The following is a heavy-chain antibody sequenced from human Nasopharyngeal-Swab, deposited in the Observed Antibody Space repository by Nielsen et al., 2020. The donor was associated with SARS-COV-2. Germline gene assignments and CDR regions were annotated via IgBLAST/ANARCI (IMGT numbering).Heavy chain of an antibody. CDR3: AREKDFWGGSHYFYMDV. Sequence: GGSLRLFCAASGFTFSIYWMTWVRQAPGRGLEWVSNMNEDGSEKNYVDSVKGRFTISRDNAKNLLYLQMNSLRAEDTAVYYCAREKDFWGGSHYFYMDVWGKGTTVTVSS. J-gene: IGHJ6*03. V-gene: IGHV3-7*05. D-gene: IGHD3-3*01. CDR1: GFTFSIYW. CDR2: MNEDGSEK.